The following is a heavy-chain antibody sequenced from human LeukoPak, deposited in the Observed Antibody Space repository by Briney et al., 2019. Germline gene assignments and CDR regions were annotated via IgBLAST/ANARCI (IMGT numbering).Heavy chain of an antibody. CDR2: ISSDSSDI. CDR1: GFSSSSYS. V-gene: IGHV3-48*01. J-gene: IGHJ4*02. Sequence: GGSLRLSCAASGFSSSSYSMNWVRQAPGKGLEWVSHISSDSSDIYYADSVRGRFTISRDNAKNSLYLQMSSLRAEDTAVYYCARTFDSWGQGTLVTVSS. CDR3: ARTFDS.